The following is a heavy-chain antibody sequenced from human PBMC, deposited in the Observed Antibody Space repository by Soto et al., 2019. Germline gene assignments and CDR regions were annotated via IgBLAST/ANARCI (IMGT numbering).Heavy chain of an antibody. CDR2: INPNSGGT. CDR1: GYAFTVYY. CDR3: ARDGTVSNAFDI. V-gene: IGHV1-2*04. Sequence: VSVKVSCKASGYAFTVYYMHWVRQAPGQGLEWMGWINPNSGGTNYAQKFQGWVTMTRDTSISTAYMELSRLRSDDTAVYYCARDGTVSNAFDIWGQGTMVTVSS. J-gene: IGHJ3*02. D-gene: IGHD4-17*01.